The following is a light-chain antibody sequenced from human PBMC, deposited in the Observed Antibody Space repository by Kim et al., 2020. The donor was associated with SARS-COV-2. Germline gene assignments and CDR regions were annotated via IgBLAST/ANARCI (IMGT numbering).Light chain of an antibody. CDR1: QSVSSSY. J-gene: IGKJ1*01. Sequence: SPGERATLSCRASQSVSSSYLAWYQQKPGQAPRHLIYNASNRATGIPDRFSGSGSGTDFTLTISRVEPEDFAVYYCQQYGSSPRTFGQGTKVDIK. CDR3: QQYGSSPRT. CDR2: NAS. V-gene: IGKV3-20*01.